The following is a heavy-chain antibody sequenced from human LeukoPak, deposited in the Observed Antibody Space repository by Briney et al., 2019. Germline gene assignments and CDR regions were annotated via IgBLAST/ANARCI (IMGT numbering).Heavy chain of an antibody. CDR3: AKMKGQPLPKCYMDV. D-gene: IGHD2-15*01. V-gene: IGHV3-23*01. J-gene: IGHJ6*01. CDR2: ISGSGVIT. Sequence: PGGSLRLSCAAPGFTFRGFAMSWVPRTPGKGLEWVSGISGSGVITLYAASVKGRFTTSRDNSKNTLYLEMNSRRVEDTAIYYCAKMKGQPLPKCYMDVWGQGTTVTVSS. CDR1: GFTFRGFA.